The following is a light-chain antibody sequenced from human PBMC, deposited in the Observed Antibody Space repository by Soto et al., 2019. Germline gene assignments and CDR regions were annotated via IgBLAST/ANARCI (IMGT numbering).Light chain of an antibody. CDR1: NSNIGADYD. CDR3: QSYDSSEVV. CDR2: GNS. Sequence: QAVLTQPPSVSGAPGQRVTISCAGSNSNIGADYDVHWYQQLPGTAPKLLIYGNSNRPSGVPDRFSGSKSGTSASLAITGLQAEDEADYYCQSYDSSEVVFGGGTKVTVL. V-gene: IGLV1-40*01. J-gene: IGLJ2*01.